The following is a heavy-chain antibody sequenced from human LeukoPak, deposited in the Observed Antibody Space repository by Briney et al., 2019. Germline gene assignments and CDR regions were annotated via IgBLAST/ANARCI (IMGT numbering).Heavy chain of an antibody. CDR2: ISYTGST. CDR1: GASISSGGYY. V-gene: IGHV4-31*03. Sequence: NASQTLSLTCTVSGASISSGGYYWTWIRQHPGKGLEWIGYISYTGSTYYNPSLKSRITISIDTSKSQFSLRLSSVTAADTAVYYCARDRYGDPAPHWYFDLWGRGTLVTVSS. CDR3: ARDRYGDPAPHWYFDL. D-gene: IGHD4-17*01. J-gene: IGHJ2*01.